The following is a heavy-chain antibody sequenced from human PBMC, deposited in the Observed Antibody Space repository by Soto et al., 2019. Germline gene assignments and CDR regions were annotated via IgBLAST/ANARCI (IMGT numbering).Heavy chain of an antibody. CDR2: IIPIFGNT. Sequence: ASVKVSCKDSVGTFSSYAISWVRQAPGQGLEWMGGIIPIFGNTNYAQRLQGRVTMTTDTSTSTAYMELRSLRSDDTAVYYCARSTRGYAYAFDIWGQGTMVTVSS. CDR3: ARSTRGYAYAFDI. D-gene: IGHD5-12*01. V-gene: IGHV1-18*01. J-gene: IGHJ3*02. CDR1: VGTFSSYA.